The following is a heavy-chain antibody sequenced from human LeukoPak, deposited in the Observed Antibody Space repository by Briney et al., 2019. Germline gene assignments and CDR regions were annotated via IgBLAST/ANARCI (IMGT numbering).Heavy chain of an antibody. V-gene: IGHV4-39*07. CDR2: INYSGRI. CDR3: ARVSSGQWLETSAFDI. J-gene: IGHJ3*02. Sequence: SETLSLTCTVSGGSISSTYFYWGWIRQPPGKGLEWIGSINYSGRIYYNPSLKSRVTISVDTSKNQLSLKLSSVTAADTAVYYCARVSSGQWLETSAFDIWGQGTMVTVSS. CDR1: GGSISSTYFY. D-gene: IGHD6-19*01.